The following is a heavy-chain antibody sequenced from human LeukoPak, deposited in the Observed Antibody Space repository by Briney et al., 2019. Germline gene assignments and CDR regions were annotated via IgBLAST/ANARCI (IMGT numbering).Heavy chain of an antibody. CDR2: ISGSGGST. V-gene: IGHV3-23*01. CDR3: AKDRTRGYDILTGYYVDAFDI. Sequence: GGSLRLSCAASGFTFSSYAMSWVRQAPGKGLEWVSAISGSGGSTYYADSVKGRFTISRDNSKNTLYLKMNSLRAEDTAVYYCAKDRTRGYDILTGYYVDAFDIWGQGTMVTVSS. J-gene: IGHJ3*02. D-gene: IGHD3-9*01. CDR1: GFTFSSYA.